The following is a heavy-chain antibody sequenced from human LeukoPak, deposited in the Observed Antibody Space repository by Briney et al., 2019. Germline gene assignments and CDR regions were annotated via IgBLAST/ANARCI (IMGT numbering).Heavy chain of an antibody. CDR1: GYTFTSYG. D-gene: IGHD3-22*01. CDR2: ISAYNGNT. J-gene: IGHJ4*02. V-gene: IGHV1-18*01. CDR3: ARVPYYYDSSGYYQSAYYFDY. Sequence: ASVKVSCKASGYTFTSYGISWVRQAPGQGLEWMGWISAYNGNTNYAQKLQGRVTMTTDTSTSTAYMELRSLRSDDTAVYYCARVPYYYDSSGYYQSAYYFDYWGQGTLVTVSS.